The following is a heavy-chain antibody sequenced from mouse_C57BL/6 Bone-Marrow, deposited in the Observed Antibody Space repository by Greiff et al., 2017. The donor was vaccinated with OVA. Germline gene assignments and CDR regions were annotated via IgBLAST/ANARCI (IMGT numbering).Heavy chain of an antibody. Sequence: VQLQQSGAELVRPGASVKLSCTASGFTIKDDYMHWVKQRPEQGLEWIGWIDPENGDTEYASKFQGKATITADTSSNTAYLQLSSLTSEDTAVYYCTTDRDPYDLGNYWYFDVWGTGTTVTVSS. D-gene: IGHD2-12*01. J-gene: IGHJ1*03. CDR1: GFTIKDDY. CDR3: TTDRDPYDLGNYWYFDV. CDR2: IDPENGDT. V-gene: IGHV14-4*01.